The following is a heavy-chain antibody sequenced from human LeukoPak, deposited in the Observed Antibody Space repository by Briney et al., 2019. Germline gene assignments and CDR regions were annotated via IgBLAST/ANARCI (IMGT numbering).Heavy chain of an antibody. J-gene: IGHJ4*02. D-gene: IGHD3-22*01. CDR3: ARHTYYYDSSGYYGDYFDY. CDR2: IYYSGST. V-gene: IGHV4-59*08. CDR1: GGSISSYY. Sequence: SETLSLTCTVSGGSISSYYWSWIRQPPGKGLEWIGYIYYSGSTNYNPSLKSRVTISVDTSKNQFSLKLSSVTAADTAVYYCARHTYYYDSSGYYGDYFDYWGQGTLVTVSS.